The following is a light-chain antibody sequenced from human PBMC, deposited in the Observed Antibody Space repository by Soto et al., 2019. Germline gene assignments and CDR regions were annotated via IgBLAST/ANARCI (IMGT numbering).Light chain of an antibody. CDR3: QQYYSYLIT. V-gene: IGKV1-8*01. J-gene: IGKJ5*01. CDR2: AAS. Sequence: AIRMTQSPSSLSASTGDRVTITCRASQGISSYLAWYQQKPGKAPKLLIYAASTLQSGVPSRFSGSGSGTDFTLTISCLQSDDFATYYCQQYYSYLITFGQGTRLEIK. CDR1: QGISSY.